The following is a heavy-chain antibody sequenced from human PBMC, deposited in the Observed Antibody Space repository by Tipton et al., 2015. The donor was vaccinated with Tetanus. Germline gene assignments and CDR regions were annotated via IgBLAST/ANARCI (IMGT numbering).Heavy chain of an antibody. J-gene: IGHJ3*02. V-gene: IGHV3-7*01. CDR1: GFTFSSYW. D-gene: IGHD3-3*01. CDR3: AREAYYDFWSGYSKLNDAFDI. Sequence: SLRPSCAASGFTFSSYWMSWVRQAPGKGLEWVANIKQDGSEKYYVDSVKGRFTISRDNAKNSLYLQMNSLRAEDTAVYYCAREAYYDFWSGYSKLNDAFDIWGQGTMVTVSS. CDR2: IKQDGSEK.